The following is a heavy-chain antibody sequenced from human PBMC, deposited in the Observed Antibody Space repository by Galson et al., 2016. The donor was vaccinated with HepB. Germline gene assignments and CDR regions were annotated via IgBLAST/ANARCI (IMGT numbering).Heavy chain of an antibody. J-gene: IGHJ4*02. V-gene: IGHV3-43*01. CDR3: ARSYYDSGYYLDH. D-gene: IGHD3-16*01. Sequence: SLRLSCAASGFIFDDYSMHWVRQTPGKGLEWLSLISWDGQTSYYRDSLRGRFTISRDNSKHSLYLQMESLTTEDTAFYYCARSYYDSGYYLDHWGPGTLVTVSA. CDR2: ISWDGQTS. CDR1: GFIFDDYS.